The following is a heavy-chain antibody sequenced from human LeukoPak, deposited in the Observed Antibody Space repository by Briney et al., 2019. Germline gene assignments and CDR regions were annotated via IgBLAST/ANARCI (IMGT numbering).Heavy chain of an antibody. CDR3: ARGWVGELADI. V-gene: IGHV3-11*01. Sequence: XRXAPGXGLEGVSYISSSGSTIYYADSVKGRFTISRDNAKNSLYLQMNSLRAEDTAFYFCARGWVGELADIWGQGTLVXVS. CDR2: ISSSGSTI. J-gene: IGHJ3*02. D-gene: IGHD3-10*01.